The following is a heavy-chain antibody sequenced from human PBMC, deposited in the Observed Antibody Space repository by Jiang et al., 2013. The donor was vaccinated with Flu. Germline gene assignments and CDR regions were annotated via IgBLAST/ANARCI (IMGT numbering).Heavy chain of an antibody. CDR3: ARGLYYYDNNGFYAFDY. CDR1: GYSFSSHW. CDR2: IYPGDSDT. Sequence: GAEVKKPGESLKISCKGSGYSFSSHWIGWVRQMPGKGLEWMGIIYPGDSDTRYSPSFQGQVTISAGKSISTAYLQRSSLQASDTAMYYCARGLYYYDNNGFYAFDYWGQGALVTVSS. V-gene: IGHV5-51*01. D-gene: IGHD3-22*01. J-gene: IGHJ4*02.